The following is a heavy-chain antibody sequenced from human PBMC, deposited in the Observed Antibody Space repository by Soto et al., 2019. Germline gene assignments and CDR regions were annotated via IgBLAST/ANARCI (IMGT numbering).Heavy chain of an antibody. CDR2: IIPIFGTA. V-gene: IGHV1-69*06. J-gene: IGHJ6*02. D-gene: IGHD6-6*01. CDR1: GGTFSSYA. Sequence: SVKVSCKASGGTFSSYAISWVRQAPGQGLEWMGGIIPIFGTANYAQKFQGRVTITADKSTSTAYMELSSLRSEDTAVYYCASDIDEQIVRDPTTYYGMDVWGQGTTVTVSS. CDR3: ASDIDEQIVRDPTTYYGMDV.